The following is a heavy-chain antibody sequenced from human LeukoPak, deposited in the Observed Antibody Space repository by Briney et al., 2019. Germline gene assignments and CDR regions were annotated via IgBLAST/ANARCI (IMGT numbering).Heavy chain of an antibody. J-gene: IGHJ3*01. D-gene: IGHD3-3*01. V-gene: IGHV3-30-3*01. CDR1: GVTLSDYA. CDR2: ISYGGTNK. CDR3: ARNRNGYGNDAFNF. Sequence: GGSLRLHYATSGVTLSDYAMSSGRQAPGKGLEWVAVISYGGTNKYYADSVKGRFTISRDNSKTTLFLQMNSLRAEDTALYHCARNRNGYGNDAFNFWGQGTMVTVSS.